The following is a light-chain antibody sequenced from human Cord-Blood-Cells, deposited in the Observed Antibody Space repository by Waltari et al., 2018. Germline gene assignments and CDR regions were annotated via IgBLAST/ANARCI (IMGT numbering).Light chain of an antibody. CDR3: QQSYSTLT. Sequence: IKMTQSPSSLSEFEGARVTITCRASKSISSYLNWYQQKPGKAPKLLIYAASSLQSGVPSRFSGSGSGTDFTLTISSLQPEDFATYYCQQSYSTLTFGGGTKVEIK. V-gene: IGKV1-39*01. CDR1: KSISSY. J-gene: IGKJ4*01. CDR2: AAS.